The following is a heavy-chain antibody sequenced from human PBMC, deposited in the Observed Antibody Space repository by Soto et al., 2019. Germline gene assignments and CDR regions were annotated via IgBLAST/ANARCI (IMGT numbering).Heavy chain of an antibody. V-gene: IGHV4-30-2*02. CDR2: IYHSGST. D-gene: IGHD3-10*01. CDR1: GGSISSGGYS. J-gene: IGHJ4*02. Sequence: SETLSLTCAVSGGSISSGGYSWSWIRQPPGKGLEWIGYIYHSGSTYYNPSLKSRVTISVDRSKNQLSLNLNSVTAADTAIYYCAVLLAGGGGDGNWGQGTLVTVSS. CDR3: AVLLAGGGGDGN.